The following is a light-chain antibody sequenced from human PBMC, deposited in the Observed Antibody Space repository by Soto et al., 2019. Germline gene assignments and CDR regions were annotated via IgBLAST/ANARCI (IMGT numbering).Light chain of an antibody. CDR1: STDLGGYNY. CDR3: GSYTSTDTPFV. CDR2: EVN. V-gene: IGLV2-14*01. J-gene: IGLJ1*01. Sequence: QSALAQPSSVSGSPGQSITISCPGTSTDLGGYNYVSWYQHHPGKGPKLIIYEVNNRPSGVPDRFSGSKSGIKASLTISNLEAEDESDYYCGSYTSTDTPFVFGTGTKVAVL.